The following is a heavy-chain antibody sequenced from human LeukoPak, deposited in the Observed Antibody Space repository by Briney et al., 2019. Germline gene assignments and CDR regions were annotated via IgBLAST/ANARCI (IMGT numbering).Heavy chain of an antibody. J-gene: IGHJ4*02. CDR1: GFTFSSYG. D-gene: IGHD2/OR15-2a*01. V-gene: IGHV3-30*03. CDR2: ISYDGSNK. Sequence: GGSLRLSCAASGFTFSSYGMHWVRQAPGKGLEWVAVISYDGSNKYYADSVKGRFTISRDNSKNTLYLQMNSLRAEDTAVYYCARNRGDYWGQGTLVTVSS. CDR3: ARNRGDY.